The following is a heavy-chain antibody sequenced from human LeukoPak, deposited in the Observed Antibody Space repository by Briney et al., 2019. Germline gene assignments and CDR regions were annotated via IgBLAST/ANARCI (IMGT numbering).Heavy chain of an antibody. J-gene: IGHJ1*01. Sequence: PGGSLRLSCAASGFTFSSYWMHWVRQAPGKGLVWVSRIKSDGNTNYADSVKGRFTISRDNAKNTVSLQMNSLRAEGTGVYYCARAPSESGGYYPEYFRHWGQGTLVTVSS. CDR3: ARAPSESGGYYPEYFRH. CDR2: IKSDGNT. V-gene: IGHV3-74*01. D-gene: IGHD3-22*01. CDR1: GFTFSSYW.